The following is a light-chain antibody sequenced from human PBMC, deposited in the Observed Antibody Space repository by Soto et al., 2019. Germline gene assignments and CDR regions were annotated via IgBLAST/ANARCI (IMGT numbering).Light chain of an antibody. V-gene: IGLV1-44*01. Sequence: QSVLTQPPSASGTPGQRVTISCSGISSSIGSNTVNWYQQLPGTAPKLLIYNNDQRPSGVPDRFSGSKSGTSASLAISGLQSEDEADYYCAAWDDSLNGVVFGGGTKVTVL. CDR1: SSSIGSNT. J-gene: IGLJ2*01. CDR2: NND. CDR3: AAWDDSLNGVV.